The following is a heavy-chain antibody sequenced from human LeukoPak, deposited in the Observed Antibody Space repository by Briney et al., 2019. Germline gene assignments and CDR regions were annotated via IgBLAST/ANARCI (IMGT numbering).Heavy chain of an antibody. CDR1: GFTFSSYG. J-gene: IGHJ6*02. Sequence: PGGSLRLSCAASGFTFSSYGMHWVRQAPGKGLEWVAVISYDGSNKYYADSVKGRFTISRDNSKNTLYLQMNSLRAEDTAVYYCAKDPTGGYCSGGSCYSEGYYYYGMDVWGQGTTVTVSS. V-gene: IGHV3-30*18. CDR3: AKDPTGGYCSGGSCYSEGYYYYGMDV. CDR2: ISYDGSNK. D-gene: IGHD2-15*01.